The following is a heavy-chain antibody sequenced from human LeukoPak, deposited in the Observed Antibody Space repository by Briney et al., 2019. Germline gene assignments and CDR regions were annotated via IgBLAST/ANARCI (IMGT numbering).Heavy chain of an antibody. Sequence: SVKVSCKASGGTFSSYAISWVRQAPGQGLEWMGGIISIFGTANYAQKFQGRVTITADESTSTAYMELSSLRSEDTAVYYCARATGTNIAFDIWGQGTMVTVSS. CDR3: ARATGTNIAFDI. CDR1: GGTFSSYA. J-gene: IGHJ3*02. D-gene: IGHD1-7*01. V-gene: IGHV1-69*01. CDR2: IISIFGTA.